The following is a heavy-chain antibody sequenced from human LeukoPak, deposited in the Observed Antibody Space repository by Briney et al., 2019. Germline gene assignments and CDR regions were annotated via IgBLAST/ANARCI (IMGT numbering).Heavy chain of an antibody. Sequence: GGSLRLSCAASGFTFEDYGMHWVRQAPGKGLEWVSIIYSGTTTYYADSVKGRFTISRDNSKNTLYLQMSSLRAEDTAVYYCVRVASRAFDYWGQGTLVTVSS. CDR3: VRVASRAFDY. J-gene: IGHJ4*02. V-gene: IGHV3-66*01. CDR1: GFTFEDYG. CDR2: IYSGTTT.